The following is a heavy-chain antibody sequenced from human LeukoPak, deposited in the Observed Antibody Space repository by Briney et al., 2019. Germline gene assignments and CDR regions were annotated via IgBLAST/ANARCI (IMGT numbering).Heavy chain of an antibody. CDR1: GGSISSGGYY. CDR2: IYYSGST. D-gene: IGHD2-2*01. V-gene: IGHV4-31*03. Sequence: SETLSLTCTVSGGSISSGGYYWSWIRQHPGKGLEWIGYIYYSGSTYYNPSLKSRVTISVDTSKNQFSLKLSSVTAADAAVYYCARLVVVPAARNWFDPWGQGTLVTVSS. J-gene: IGHJ5*02. CDR3: ARLVVVPAARNWFDP.